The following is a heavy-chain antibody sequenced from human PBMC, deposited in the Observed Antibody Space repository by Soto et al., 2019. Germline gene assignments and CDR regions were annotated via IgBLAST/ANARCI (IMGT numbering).Heavy chain of an antibody. CDR1: GYTFTSYA. J-gene: IGHJ4*02. CDR2: INADNDNT. CDR3: GREYCSGGSCYSADY. Sequence: ASVKVSCKASGYTFTSYAMHWVRQAPGQRLEWMGWINADNDNTKYSQKFQGRVTMTTDTSTSTAYMELRSLRSDDTAMYYCGREYCSGGSCYSADYWGQGILVTVSS. V-gene: IGHV1-3*01. D-gene: IGHD2-15*01.